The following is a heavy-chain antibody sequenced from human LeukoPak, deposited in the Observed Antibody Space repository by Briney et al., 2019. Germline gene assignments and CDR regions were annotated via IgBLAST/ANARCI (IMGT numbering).Heavy chain of an antibody. CDR2: MYTSGST. D-gene: IGHD3-22*01. Sequence: SETLSLTCTVSGGSISSGSYYWSWIRQPAGQGLEYIGRMYTSGSTNYNPSLKSRVTISVDTSKNQFSLKLSSVTAADTAVYYCARIRHDSSGYVDYWGQGTLVTVSS. V-gene: IGHV4-61*02. CDR1: GGSISSGSYY. J-gene: IGHJ4*02. CDR3: ARIRHDSSGYVDY.